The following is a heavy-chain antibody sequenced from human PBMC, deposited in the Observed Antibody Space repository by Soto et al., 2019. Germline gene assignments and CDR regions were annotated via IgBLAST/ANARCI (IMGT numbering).Heavy chain of an antibody. V-gene: IGHV1-69*04. D-gene: IGHD3-10*01. J-gene: IGHJ5*02. CDR1: GGTFSSYT. CDR2: IIPILGIA. Sequence: SVKVSCKASGGTFSSYTISWVRQAPGQGLEWMGRIIPILGIANYAQKFQGRVTITADKSTSTAYMELSSLRSEDTAVYYCARDWAPLSYGSGKNWFDPWGQGTLVTV. CDR3: ARDWAPLSYGSGKNWFDP.